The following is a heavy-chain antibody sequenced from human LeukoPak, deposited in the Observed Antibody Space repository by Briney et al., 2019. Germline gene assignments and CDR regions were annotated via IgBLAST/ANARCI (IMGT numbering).Heavy chain of an antibody. Sequence: SETLSLTCTVSGGSISSYYWSWIRQPPGKGLEWIGYIYYSGSTNYNPSLKSRVTISVDTSKNQFSLKLSSVTAAVTAVYYCARTGGQHYARPRHFDYWGQGTLVTVSS. CDR2: IYYSGST. J-gene: IGHJ4*02. CDR1: GGSISSYY. CDR3: ARTGGQHYARPRHFDY. V-gene: IGHV4-59*01. D-gene: IGHD3-10*02.